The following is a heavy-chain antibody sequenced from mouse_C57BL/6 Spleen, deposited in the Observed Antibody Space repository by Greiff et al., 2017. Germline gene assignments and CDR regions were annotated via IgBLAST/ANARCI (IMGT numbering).Heavy chain of an antibody. Sequence: VQLQQSGAELVRPGASVKLSCKASGYTFTDYYINWVKQRPGQGLEWIARIYPGSGDTYYNEKFKGKATLTAEKSSNTAYMQLSSLTSEDSAVYFCARSDWDGYFDVWGTGTTVTVSS. CDR1: GYTFTDYY. J-gene: IGHJ1*03. D-gene: IGHD4-1*01. CDR3: ARSDWDGYFDV. V-gene: IGHV1-76*01. CDR2: IYPGSGDT.